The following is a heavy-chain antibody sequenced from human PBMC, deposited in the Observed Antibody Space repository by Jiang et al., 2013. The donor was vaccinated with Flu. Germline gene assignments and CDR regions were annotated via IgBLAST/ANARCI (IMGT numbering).Heavy chain of an antibody. D-gene: IGHD6-13*01. Sequence: SQTLSLTCAVSGDSVSRNSVGWNWIRQSPSRGLEWLGRAFYRSKWYYDYAVSVKSRITINPDTSKNQFSLQLNSVTPEDTAVYYCARGTEDSSSWYAVIYFDYWGQGTLVTVSS. CDR1: GDSVSRNSVG. J-gene: IGHJ4*02. CDR2: AFYRSKWYY. V-gene: IGHV6-1*01. CDR3: ARGTEDSSSWYAVIYFDY.